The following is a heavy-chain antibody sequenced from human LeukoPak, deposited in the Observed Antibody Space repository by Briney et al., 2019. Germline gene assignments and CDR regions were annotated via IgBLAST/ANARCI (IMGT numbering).Heavy chain of an antibody. CDR2: IYHSGST. V-gene: IGHV4-38-2*02. J-gene: IGHJ1*01. D-gene: IGHD3-22*01. CDR3: ATLTYDSSGYYYSEYFQH. CDR1: GYSISSGYY. Sequence: SETLSLTCTVSGYSISSGYYWGWIRQPPGKGLEWIGSIYHSGSTYYNPSLKSRVTISVDTSKNQFSLKLSSVTAADTAVYYCATLTYDSSGYYYSEYFQHWGQGTLVTVSS.